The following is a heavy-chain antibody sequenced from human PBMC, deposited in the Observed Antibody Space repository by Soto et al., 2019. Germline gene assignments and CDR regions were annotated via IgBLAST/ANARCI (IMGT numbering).Heavy chain of an antibody. D-gene: IGHD4-17*01. CDR1: GGRFSNYF. J-gene: IGHJ5*02. V-gene: IGHV4-34*01. CDR2: INHSGDT. CDR3: ARETYGDYVGYFDP. Sequence: SETLSLTCAVSGGRFSNYFWAWIRQAPGKGLEWIGEINHSGDTHFDPSLESRVTMSVDTSKNQFSLKVRSVTAADTAVYYCARETYGDYVGYFDPWGQG.